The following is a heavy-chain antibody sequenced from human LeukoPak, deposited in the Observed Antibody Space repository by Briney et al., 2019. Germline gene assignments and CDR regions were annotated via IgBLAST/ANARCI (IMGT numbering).Heavy chain of an antibody. J-gene: IGHJ6*02. CDR1: GFTFSSYG. V-gene: IGHV3-30*18. Sequence: GGSPRLSCAASGFTFSSYGMHWVRQAPGKGLEWVAVISYDGSNKYYADSAKGRFTISRDNSKNTLYLQMNSLRAEDTAVYYCAKDYGSDYYGMDVWGQGTTVTVSS. D-gene: IGHD6-25*01. CDR2: ISYDGSNK. CDR3: AKDYGSDYYGMDV.